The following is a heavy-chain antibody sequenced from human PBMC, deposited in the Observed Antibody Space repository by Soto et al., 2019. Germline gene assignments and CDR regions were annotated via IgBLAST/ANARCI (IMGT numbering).Heavy chain of an antibody. CDR2: IYYSGST. V-gene: IGHV4-59*08. CDR3: ARGELLWFGEPHPFPFDY. CDR1: GGSISSYY. J-gene: IGHJ4*02. D-gene: IGHD3-10*01. Sequence: SETLSLTCTVSGGSISSYYWSWIRQPPGKGLEWIGYIYYSGSTNYNPSLKSRVTISVDTSKNQFSLKLSSVTAADTAVYYCARGELLWFGEPHPFPFDYWGQGTLVTVSS.